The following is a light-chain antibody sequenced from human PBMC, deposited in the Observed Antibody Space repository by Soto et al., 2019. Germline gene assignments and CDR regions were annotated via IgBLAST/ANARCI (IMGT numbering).Light chain of an antibody. V-gene: IGLV3-21*02. CDR2: DDS. Sequence: SYELTQPPSVSVAPGQTARITCGGNNVGSKSLHWYQQKPGQAPVLVVYDDSDRPSGIPERFSGSNSGNTATLTISRVEDGDEADYYCQVWDSSSDHWVFGGGTKVTVL. CDR3: QVWDSSSDHWV. J-gene: IGLJ3*02. CDR1: NVGSKS.